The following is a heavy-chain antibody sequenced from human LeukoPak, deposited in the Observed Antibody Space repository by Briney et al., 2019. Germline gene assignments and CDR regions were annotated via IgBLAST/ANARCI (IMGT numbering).Heavy chain of an antibody. CDR2: INTNTGNP. CDR3: ARGDYETHGYQTR. J-gene: IGHJ4*02. CDR1: GYIFTSYV. Sequence: ASVKVSCKASGYIFTSYVLHWVRQAPGQGLEWMGWINTNTGNPTYAQGFTGRFVFSLDTSVSTAYLQISSLKADDTAMFYCARGDYETHGYQTRWGQGTLVTVSS. D-gene: IGHD3-22*01. V-gene: IGHV7-4-1*02.